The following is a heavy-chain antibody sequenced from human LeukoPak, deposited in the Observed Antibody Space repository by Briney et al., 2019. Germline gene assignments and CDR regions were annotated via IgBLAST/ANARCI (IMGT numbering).Heavy chain of an antibody. V-gene: IGHV3-23*01. CDR1: GFTFSSYA. CDR3: ARAAPDSSSWSAASFEYFQH. CDR2: FSGSARTT. J-gene: IGHJ1*01. D-gene: IGHD6-13*01. Sequence: GGSLRLSCAASGFTFSSYALSWVRQAPGKGLEWVSAFSGSARTTYYADSVKGRFTISGDNSKNTLYLQMNSLRAEDTAVYYCARAAPDSSSWSAASFEYFQHWGQGTLVTVSS.